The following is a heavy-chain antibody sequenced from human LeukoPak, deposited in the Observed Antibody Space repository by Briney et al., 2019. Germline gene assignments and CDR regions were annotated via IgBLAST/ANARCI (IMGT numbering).Heavy chain of an antibody. J-gene: IGHJ4*02. D-gene: IGHD6-6*01. CDR3: ARDLVRYDATGGYDDY. Sequence: SVKVSCRASGGTFSSYAISWVRQAPGQGLEWMGRMIPILGIANYAQKFQGRVTITADKSTSTAYMELSSLRSEDTAVYYCARDLVRYDATGGYDDYWGQGTLVTVSS. V-gene: IGHV1-69*04. CDR1: GGTFSSYA. CDR2: MIPILGIA.